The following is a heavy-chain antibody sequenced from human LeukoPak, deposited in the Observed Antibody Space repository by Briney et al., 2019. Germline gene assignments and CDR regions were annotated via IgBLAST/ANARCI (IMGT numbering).Heavy chain of an antibody. CDR2: ISYDGGNK. CDR1: GFTFSSYG. D-gene: IGHD6-19*01. V-gene: IGHV3-30*18. J-gene: IGHJ4*02. Sequence: GGSLRLSCAASGFTFSSYGMHWVRQAPGKGLEWVAVISYDGGNKYYADSVKGRFTISRDNSKNTLYLQMNSLRAEDTAVYYCAKVSSSGWYPSFDYWGQGTLVTVSS. CDR3: AKVSSSGWYPSFDY.